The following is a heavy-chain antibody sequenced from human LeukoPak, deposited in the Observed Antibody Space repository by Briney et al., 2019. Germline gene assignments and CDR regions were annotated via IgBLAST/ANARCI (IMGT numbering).Heavy chain of an antibody. CDR1: GGSFSGYY. D-gene: IGHD1-26*01. J-gene: IGHJ4*02. CDR3: ASEWELGTY. CDR2: INHSGST. Sequence: PSETLSLTCAVYGGSFSGYYWSWIRQPPGKGLEWIGEINHSGSTNYNPSLKSRVTISVDTSKNQFSLKLSSVTAADTAVYYCASEWELGTYWGQGTLVTVSS. V-gene: IGHV4-34*01.